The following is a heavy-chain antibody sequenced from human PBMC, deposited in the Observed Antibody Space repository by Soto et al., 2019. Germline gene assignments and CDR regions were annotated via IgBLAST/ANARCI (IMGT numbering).Heavy chain of an antibody. CDR3: ANRVEYYYYGMDV. CDR1: GFTFSSYG. V-gene: IGHV3-30*18. Sequence: PGGSLRLSCAASGFTFSSYGMHWVRQAPGKGLERVAVISYDGSNKYYADSVKGRFTISRDNSKNTLYLQMNSLRAEDTAVYYCANRVEYYYYGMDVWGQGTTVTVYS. J-gene: IGHJ6*02. CDR2: ISYDGSNK.